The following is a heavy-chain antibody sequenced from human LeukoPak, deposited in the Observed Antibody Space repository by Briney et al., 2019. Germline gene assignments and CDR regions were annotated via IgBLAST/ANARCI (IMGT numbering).Heavy chain of an antibody. V-gene: IGHV3-30*04. Sequence: GGSLRLSCTASGFTFSSFAMHWVRQAPGKGLDWLSITSHDGAKSSYADSVKGRFSVSRDNSKNTLYLQMNSLRAEDTAVYYCARASYGSESPGPFYYGVDVWGQGTTVTVSS. CDR1: GFTFSSFA. CDR3: ARASYGSESPGPFYYGVDV. D-gene: IGHD3-10*01. J-gene: IGHJ6*02. CDR2: TSHDGAKS.